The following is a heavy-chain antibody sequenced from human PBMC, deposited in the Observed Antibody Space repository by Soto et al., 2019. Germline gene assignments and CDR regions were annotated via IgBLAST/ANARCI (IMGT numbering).Heavy chain of an antibody. Sequence: SETLSLTCTVSGGSISTYYWSWIRQPPGKGLEWIGYIYHSGSTYYNPSLKSRVTISVDRSKNQFSLKLSSVTAADTAVYYCARGARGDYVFHFDYWGQGTLVTVSS. CDR3: ARGARGDYVFHFDY. CDR1: GGSISTYY. J-gene: IGHJ4*02. CDR2: IYHSGST. D-gene: IGHD4-17*01. V-gene: IGHV4-59*12.